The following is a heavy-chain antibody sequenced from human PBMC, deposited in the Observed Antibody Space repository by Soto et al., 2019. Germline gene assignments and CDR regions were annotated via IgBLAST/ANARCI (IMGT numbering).Heavy chain of an antibody. CDR2: ISSNGVSM. J-gene: IGHJ6*02. Sequence: GGSLRLSCVASGFTFSDYYMTWIRQAPGKGLEWVSYISSNGVSMYYGDSVKGRFTISRDDAENSLHLQMNSLRAEDTAVYYCARLASLGHPYYFGMDVWGQGTTVTVSS. CDR3: ARLASLGHPYYFGMDV. V-gene: IGHV3-11*01. CDR1: GFTFSDYY.